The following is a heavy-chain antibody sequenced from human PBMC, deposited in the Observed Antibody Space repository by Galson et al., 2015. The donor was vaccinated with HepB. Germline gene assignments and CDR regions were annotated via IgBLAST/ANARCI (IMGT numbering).Heavy chain of an antibody. CDR3: ARPKWATVIAFDI. V-gene: IGHV3-23*01. CDR2: IGGSGITT. D-gene: IGHD4-17*01. J-gene: IGHJ3*02. CDR1: GFIFSSSA. Sequence: SLRLSCAASGFIFSSSAMSWVRQAPGKGLELVSGIGGSGITTYYADPVKGRFTISRDNSRNTLYPQMNSLRAEDTAVYYCARPKWATVIAFDIWGQGTTATVSS.